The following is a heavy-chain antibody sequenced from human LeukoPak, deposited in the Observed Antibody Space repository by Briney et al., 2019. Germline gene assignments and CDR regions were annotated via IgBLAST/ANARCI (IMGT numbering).Heavy chain of an antibody. CDR1: GFTVSSNH. D-gene: IGHD6-13*01. J-gene: IGHJ4*02. CDR2: ISGSGGST. CDR3: AKAGYGVSSWYPFGY. Sequence: GGSLRLSCAASGFTVSSNHMSWVRQAPGKGLEWVSAISGSGGSTYYADSVKGRFTISRDNSKNTLYLQMNSLRAEDTAVYYCAKAGYGVSSWYPFGYWGQGTLVTVSS. V-gene: IGHV3-23*01.